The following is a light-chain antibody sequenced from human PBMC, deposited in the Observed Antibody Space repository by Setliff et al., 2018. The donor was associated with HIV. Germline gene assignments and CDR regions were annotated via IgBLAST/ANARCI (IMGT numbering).Light chain of an antibody. CDR2: EVS. Sequence: QSALTQPASVSGSPGQSITLSCTGTSSDVGSYNLASWYQHHPGKAPKLMIYEVSKRPSGVSNRFSGSKSGNTASLTISGLQAEDEADYYCCSYAGSSTYVFGTGTKGTVL. CDR1: SSDVGSYNL. V-gene: IGLV2-23*02. J-gene: IGLJ1*01. CDR3: CSYAGSSTYV.